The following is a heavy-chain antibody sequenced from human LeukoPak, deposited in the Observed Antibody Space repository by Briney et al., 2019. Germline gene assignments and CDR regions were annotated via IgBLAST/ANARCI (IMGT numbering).Heavy chain of an antibody. D-gene: IGHD1-14*01. V-gene: IGHV4-38-2*02. CDR2: IYHSGST. CDR3: ARDNPEYYFDY. Sequence: SETLSLTCTVSGYSISSGYYWGWIRQPPGKGLEWIGSIYHSGSTYYNPSLKSRVTISVDTSKNQFSLKLGSVTAADTAVYYCARDNPEYYFDYWGQGTLVTVSS. J-gene: IGHJ4*02. CDR1: GYSISSGYY.